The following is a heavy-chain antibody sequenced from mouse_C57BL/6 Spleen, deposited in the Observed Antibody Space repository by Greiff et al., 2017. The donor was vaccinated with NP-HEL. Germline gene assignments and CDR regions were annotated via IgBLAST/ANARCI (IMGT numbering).Heavy chain of an antibody. D-gene: IGHD1-1*01. V-gene: IGHV1-61*01. CDR3: ARSEYYGSSLFDY. CDR2: IYPSDSET. CDR1: GYTFTSYW. Sequence: QVQLQQPGAELVRPGSSVKLSCKASGYTFTSYWMDWVKQRPGQGLEWIGNIYPSDSETHYNQKFKDKATLTVDKSSSTAYMQLSSLTSEDSAVYYCARSEYYGSSLFDYWGQGTTLTVSS. J-gene: IGHJ2*01.